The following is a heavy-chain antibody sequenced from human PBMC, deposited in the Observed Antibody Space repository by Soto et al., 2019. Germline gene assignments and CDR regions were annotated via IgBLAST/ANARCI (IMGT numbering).Heavy chain of an antibody. V-gene: IGHV3-49*04. Sequence: GGSLRLSCTASGFTFGDYAMSWVRQAPGKGLEWVGFIRSKAYGGTTEYAASVKGRSTISRDDSKSIAYLQMNSLKTEDTAAYYCTRTYYDILTGYLYWGQGTLVTVSS. D-gene: IGHD3-9*01. CDR1: GFTFGDYA. CDR2: IRSKAYGGTT. J-gene: IGHJ4*02. CDR3: TRTYYDILTGYLY.